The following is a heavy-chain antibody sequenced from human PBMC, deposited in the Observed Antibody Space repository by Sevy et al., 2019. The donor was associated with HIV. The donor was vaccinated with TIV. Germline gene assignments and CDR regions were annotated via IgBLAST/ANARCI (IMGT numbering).Heavy chain of an antibody. J-gene: IGHJ6*02. D-gene: IGHD6-6*01. CDR1: GFTFSSYG. CDR2: ILYDGSNK. Sequence: GGSLRLSCAASGFTFSSYGMHWVRQAPGKGLERVAVILYDGSNKYYADSVKGRFTISRDNSKNTLYLQMNSLRAGDTAVYYCARGLAALPGYYYGMDVWRQGTAVTVSS. V-gene: IGHV3-30*03. CDR3: ARGLAALPGYYYGMDV.